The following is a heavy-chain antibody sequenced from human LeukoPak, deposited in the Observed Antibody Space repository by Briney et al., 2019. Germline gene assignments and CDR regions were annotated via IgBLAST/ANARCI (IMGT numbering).Heavy chain of an antibody. V-gene: IGHV5-51*01. J-gene: IGHJ2*01. CDR3: AKIDYDELRRGHWYFDL. CDR2: IYPGDSDT. Sequence: GESLKISCKGSGFSFTNYWIAWVRQMPEKGLEWLGIIYPGDSDTTYSPSFQGQVTISADKSISTAYLQWSSLKASDSAMYYCAKIDYDELRRGHWYFDLWGRGTLVTVSS. D-gene: IGHD4-17*01. CDR1: GFSFTNYW.